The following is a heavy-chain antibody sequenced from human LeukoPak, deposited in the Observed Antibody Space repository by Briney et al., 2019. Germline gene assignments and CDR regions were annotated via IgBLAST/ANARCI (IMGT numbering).Heavy chain of an antibody. Sequence: GGSLKLSCVASGFTFSNYAMSWVRQAPGKGLEWVSAITGSGTNRYYADSLKGRFTTSRDNSKNTVFLQMNSLRHEDTAIYYCVIWGDYDVLTGYYVPDYWGQGTLVTVAS. D-gene: IGHD3-9*01. CDR3: VIWGDYDVLTGYYVPDY. CDR2: ITGSGTNR. CDR1: GFTFSNYA. J-gene: IGHJ4*02. V-gene: IGHV3-23*01.